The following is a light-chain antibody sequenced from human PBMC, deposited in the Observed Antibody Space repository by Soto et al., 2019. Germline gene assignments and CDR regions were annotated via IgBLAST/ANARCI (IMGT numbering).Light chain of an antibody. CDR2: DTS. V-gene: IGKV3-20*01. CDR3: QQYGSSGT. J-gene: IGKJ1*01. Sequence: EIVMTHSPSTLAVSPGGRSNLSCRASQSVRNFLAWYQQKPGQAPRLLIYDTSDRATGLPARFSGSASGTDFTLTISRMEPEDFAVYYCQQYGSSGTFGQGTKVDIK. CDR1: QSVRNF.